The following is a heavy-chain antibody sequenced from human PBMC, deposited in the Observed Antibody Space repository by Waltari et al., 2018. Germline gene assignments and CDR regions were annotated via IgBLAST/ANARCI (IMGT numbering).Heavy chain of an antibody. CDR2: IYHSGSA. CDR1: GYSITTGYY. CDR3: ARVSGVYYFDY. J-gene: IGHJ4*02. Sequence: QVQLQESGPGLVKPSETLSLTCGVPGYSITTGYYWGWIHQPPGKGLEWIGSIYHSGSAYYNPSFKSRVSMSVDTSKNHFSLKVTSVTAADTAIYFCARVSGVYYFDYWGQGNLVTVS. D-gene: IGHD2-8*01. V-gene: IGHV4-38-2*01.